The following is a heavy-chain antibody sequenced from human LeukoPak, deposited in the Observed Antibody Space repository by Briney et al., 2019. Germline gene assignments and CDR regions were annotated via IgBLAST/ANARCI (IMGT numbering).Heavy chain of an antibody. CDR2: ISAYNGNT. V-gene: IGHV1-18*01. D-gene: IGHD1-7*01. CDR3: ARDPLLTGTTDY. Sequence: MGWISAYNGNTNYAQKLQGRVTMTTDTSTSTAYMELRSLRSDDTAVYYCARDPLLTGTTDYWGQGTLVTVSS. J-gene: IGHJ4*02.